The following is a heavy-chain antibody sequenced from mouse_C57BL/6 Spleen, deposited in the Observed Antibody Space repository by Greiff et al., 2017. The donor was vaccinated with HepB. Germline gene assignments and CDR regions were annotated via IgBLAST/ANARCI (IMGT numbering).Heavy chain of an antibody. Sequence: QVQLQQPGAELVKPGASVKLSCKASGYTFTSYWMQWVKQRPGQGLEWIGEIDPSDSYTNYNQKFKGKATLTVDTSSSTAYMQLSSLTSEDSAVYYCARSRYYYGSSPCAYWGQGTLVTVSA. CDR3: ARSRYYYGSSPCAY. CDR1: GYTFTSYW. V-gene: IGHV1-50*01. J-gene: IGHJ3*01. D-gene: IGHD1-1*01. CDR2: IDPSDSYT.